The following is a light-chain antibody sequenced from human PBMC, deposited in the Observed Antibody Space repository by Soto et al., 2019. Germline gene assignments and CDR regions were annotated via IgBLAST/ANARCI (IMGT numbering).Light chain of an antibody. V-gene: IGKV1-5*03. Sequence: DIKMTQSPSTLSASVGDRVTITCRASQSISPWLAWYQQIPGEAPKLLIYKASSLESWVPSRFSGSGSGTEFTLTISSLQPDDVATYYCQQYATYWTFGQG. CDR2: KAS. J-gene: IGKJ1*01. CDR3: QQYATYWT. CDR1: QSISPW.